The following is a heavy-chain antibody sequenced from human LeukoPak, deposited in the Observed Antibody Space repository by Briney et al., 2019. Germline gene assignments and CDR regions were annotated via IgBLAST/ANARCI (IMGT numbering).Heavy chain of an antibody. CDR1: GFTFCSIR. CDR3: ARGGPKDYFDY. V-gene: IGHV3-33*01. J-gene: IGHJ4*02. CDR2: TWYDRSNK. Sequence: HPSVTLSLSASASGFTFCSIRMHRVPQAQGQGLEWVAVTWYDRSNKYYADSVKGRFTISRDNSKNTLYLQMNSLRAEDTAVYYCARGGPKDYFDYWGQGTLVTVSS.